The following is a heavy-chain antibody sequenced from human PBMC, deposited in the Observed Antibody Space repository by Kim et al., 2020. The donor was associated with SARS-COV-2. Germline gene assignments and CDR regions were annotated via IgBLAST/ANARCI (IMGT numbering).Heavy chain of an antibody. J-gene: IGHJ4*02. CDR1: GYTFTNYY. Sequence: ASVKVSCKASGYTFTNYYVHWVRQAPGQGLEWMGIINPSGGTTKYAQKFQGRVTMTRDTSTGTVYMELSSLRSEDTAVYYCARDVSGSGNRGGDCWGQGTLVTVSS. CDR2: INPSGGTT. CDR3: ARDVSGSGNRGGDC. D-gene: IGHD3-10*01. V-gene: IGHV1-46*01.